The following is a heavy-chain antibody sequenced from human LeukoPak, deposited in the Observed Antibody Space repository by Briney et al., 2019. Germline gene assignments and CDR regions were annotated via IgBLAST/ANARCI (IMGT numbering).Heavy chain of an antibody. CDR1: GFAFGSYS. CDR2: ISSLSGTR. J-gene: IGHJ4*02. D-gene: IGHD1-26*01. V-gene: IGHV3-48*01. Sequence: GGSLRLSCAASGFAFGSYSMNWVRQAPGKGLEWVSFISSLSGTREYADSVKGRFTISRDNAKNSLYLQMNSLRAEDTAVYYCARDQGGSYSYWGQGTLVTVSS. CDR3: ARDQGGSYSY.